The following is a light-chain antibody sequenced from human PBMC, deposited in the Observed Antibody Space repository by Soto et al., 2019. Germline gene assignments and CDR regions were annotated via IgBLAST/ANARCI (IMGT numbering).Light chain of an antibody. Sequence: IVLTQSPGTLSLSPGERATLSCRASQSVSSSFLAWYQQKPGQAPRLLIYGASSRATGIPDRFSGSGSGTDFTLTISRLEPEDVAVYYCQQYGNSPLTFGGGTKVEIK. J-gene: IGKJ4*01. CDR2: GAS. CDR1: QSVSSSF. V-gene: IGKV3-20*01. CDR3: QQYGNSPLT.